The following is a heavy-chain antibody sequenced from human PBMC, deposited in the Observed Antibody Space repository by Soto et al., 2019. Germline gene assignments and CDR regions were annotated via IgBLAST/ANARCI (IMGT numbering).Heavy chain of an antibody. CDR3: AKVTVSWYGDY. V-gene: IGHV3-30*18. Sequence: QVQLVESGGGVVQPGRSLRLSCAASGFTFSSYGMHWVRQAPGKGLEWVAVLSYDGSNKYYADSVKGRFTISRDNSKNTLYLQTNSLRAEDTAVYYCAKVTVSWYGDYWGQGTLVIVAS. CDR2: LSYDGSNK. CDR1: GFTFSSYG. D-gene: IGHD6-13*01. J-gene: IGHJ4*02.